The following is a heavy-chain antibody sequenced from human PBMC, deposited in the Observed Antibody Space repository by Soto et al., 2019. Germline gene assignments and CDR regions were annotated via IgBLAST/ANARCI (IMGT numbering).Heavy chain of an antibody. CDR1: GFTFSSYA. J-gene: IGHJ4*02. Sequence: GGSLRLSCAASGFTFSSYAMTWVRQAPGKGLEWVSTISGTGGNTYYADSVKGRFTISRDNSKNTVYLQMNSLRAEDTAVYYCVKAVYLLDFDYWGQGALVTVSS. V-gene: IGHV3-23*01. CDR3: VKAVYLLDFDY. D-gene: IGHD1-20*01. CDR2: ISGTGGNT.